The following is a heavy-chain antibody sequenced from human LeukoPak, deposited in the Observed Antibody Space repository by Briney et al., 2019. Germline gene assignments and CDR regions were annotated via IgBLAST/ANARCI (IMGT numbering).Heavy chain of an antibody. Sequence: PSETLSLTCTVSGYSISSGYYWGWVRQPPGKGLEWIGSIYYSGSTYYNPSLKSRVTISVDTSKNQFSLKLSSVTAADTAVYYCARGARLFDSPTNTMFPADYWGQGTLVTVSS. CDR3: ARGARLFDSPTNTMFPADY. D-gene: IGHD3-10*02. V-gene: IGHV4-38-2*02. J-gene: IGHJ4*02. CDR2: IYYSGST. CDR1: GYSISSGYY.